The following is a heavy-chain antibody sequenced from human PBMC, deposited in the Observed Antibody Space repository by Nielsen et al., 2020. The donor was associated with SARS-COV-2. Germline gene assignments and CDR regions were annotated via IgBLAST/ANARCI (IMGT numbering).Heavy chain of an antibody. CDR1: GFTFSNYT. CDR3: ARAHYGDYLRYFDY. Sequence: GGSLRLSCAASGFTFSNYTIHWVRQAPGKGLEWVAVISYDGNNKYYGDSVKGRFTISRDNSKNTLYLQMNSLRAEDTAVYYCARAHYGDYLRYFDYWGQGTLVTVSS. J-gene: IGHJ4*02. V-gene: IGHV3-30-3*01. CDR2: ISYDGNNK. D-gene: IGHD4-17*01.